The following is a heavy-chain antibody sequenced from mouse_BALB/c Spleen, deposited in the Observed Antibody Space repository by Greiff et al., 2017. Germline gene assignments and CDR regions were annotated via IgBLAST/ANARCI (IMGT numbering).Heavy chain of an antibody. J-gene: IGHJ4*01. CDR1: GFNIKDYY. V-gene: IGHV14-1*02. D-gene: IGHD1-1*01. CDR3: ASTTVVGRAMDY. Sequence: EVKLQESGAELVRPGALVKLSCKASGFNIKDYYMHWVKQRPEQGLEWIGWIDPENGNTIYDPKFQGKASITADTSSNTAYLQLSSLTSEDTAVYYCASTTVVGRAMDYWGQGTSVTVSS. CDR2: IDPENGNT.